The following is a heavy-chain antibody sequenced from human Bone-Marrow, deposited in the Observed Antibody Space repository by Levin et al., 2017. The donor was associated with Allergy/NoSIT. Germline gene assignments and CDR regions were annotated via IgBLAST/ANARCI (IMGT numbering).Heavy chain of an antibody. V-gene: IGHV4-4*02. J-gene: IGHJ4*02. D-gene: IGHD2-21*01. CDR2: IYHTGST. Sequence: SETLSLTCAVSGDSISSGNWWSWVRQPPGMRLEWIGEIYHTGSTNYNPSLKSPVTISVDTSKNHISLNLPSVTAADTGLYFCARKRGPYYFDFWGQGTLVTVSS. CDR1: GDSISSGNW. CDR3: ARKRGPYYFDF.